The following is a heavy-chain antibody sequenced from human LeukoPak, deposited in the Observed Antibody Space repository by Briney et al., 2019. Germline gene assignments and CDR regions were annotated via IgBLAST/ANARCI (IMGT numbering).Heavy chain of an antibody. CDR1: GGSLSSSSYY. J-gene: IGHJ5*02. CDR2: IYYSGST. CDR3: ARQRAAAGKNWFDP. D-gene: IGHD6-13*01. V-gene: IGHV4-39*01. Sequence: SETLSLTCTVSGGSLSSSSYYWGWIRQPPGKGLEWIGSIYYSGSTYYNPSLKSRVTISVDTSKNQFSLKLSSVTAADTAVYYCARQRAAAGKNWFDPWGQGTLVTVSS.